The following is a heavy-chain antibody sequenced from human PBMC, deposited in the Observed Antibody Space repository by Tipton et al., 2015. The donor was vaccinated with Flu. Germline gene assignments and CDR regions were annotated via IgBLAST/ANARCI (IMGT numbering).Heavy chain of an antibody. J-gene: IGHJ5*02. Sequence: TLSLTCTVSGGSISSGHYYWTWIRQPPGKGLEWIGYIYYDGSTYYNPSLDSRVTISIDTSKNQFSLNMRSVTAADMAVYYCARRDYSNYVSDPKSWFDPWGQGTLVAVSS. CDR2: IYYDGST. CDR3: ARRDYSNYVSDPKSWFDP. CDR1: GGSISSGHYY. V-gene: IGHV4-30-4*01. D-gene: IGHD4-11*01.